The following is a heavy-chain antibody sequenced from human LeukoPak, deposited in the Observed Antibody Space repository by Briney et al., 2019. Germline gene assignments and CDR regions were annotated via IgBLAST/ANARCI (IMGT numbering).Heavy chain of an antibody. Sequence: GGSLSLSCAASGFTFSIYWMSWVRQAPGKGLEWVANINQDGGEEYYVDSLKGRFTISRDNAKNSLYLQMNSLRADDTAVYYCARYCSIGSCFDYSGQGALVTVSS. V-gene: IGHV3-7*04. CDR3: ARYCSIGSCFDY. CDR1: GFTFSIYW. CDR2: INQDGGEE. J-gene: IGHJ4*02. D-gene: IGHD2-15*01.